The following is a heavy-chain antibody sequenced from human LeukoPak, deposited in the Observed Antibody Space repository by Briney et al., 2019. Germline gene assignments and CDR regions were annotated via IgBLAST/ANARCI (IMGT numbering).Heavy chain of an antibody. CDR2: IWYDGSNK. V-gene: IGHV3-30*02. CDR3: AKDLGQYYFDY. CDR1: GFTFSSYG. J-gene: IGHJ4*02. D-gene: IGHD6-19*01. Sequence: AGGSLRLSCAASGFTFSSYGMHWVRQAPGKGLEWVAFIWYDGSNKYYADSVKGRFTISRDNSKNTLYLQMNSLRAEDTAVYYCAKDLGQYYFDYWGQGTLVTVSS.